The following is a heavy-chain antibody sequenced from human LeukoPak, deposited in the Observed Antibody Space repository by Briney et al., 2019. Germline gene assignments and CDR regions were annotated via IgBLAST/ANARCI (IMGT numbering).Heavy chain of an antibody. D-gene: IGHD3-22*01. CDR3: AKDASLSYESSGYYYHY. J-gene: IGHJ4*02. CDR2: ICGSGGNT. V-gene: IGHV3-23*01. CDR1: GFTFSSYA. Sequence: GGSLRLSCAASGFTFSSYAMSWVRPAPGKGLEWVSGICGSGGNTYYADSVKGRFTISRDNSKNTLYLQMNSLRADDTAVYYCAKDASLSYESSGYYYHYWGQGTLVTVSS.